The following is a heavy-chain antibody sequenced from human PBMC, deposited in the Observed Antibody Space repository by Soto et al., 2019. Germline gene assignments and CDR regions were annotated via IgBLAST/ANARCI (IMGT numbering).Heavy chain of an antibody. CDR2: IIPYYNTL. CDR1: EGTFNSYA. D-gene: IGHD6-13*01. V-gene: IGHV1-69*01. Sequence: QAQVVQSGAEVRKPGSSVKLSCKASEGTFNSYAIAWVRQAPGQGLEWMGGIIPYYNTLNYAQKFQDRVTITADDSTNTVYMPLSSLRSDDTAVYFCASGASRWYPYFFDSWAQGTLVTVSS. CDR3: ASGASRWYPYFFDS. J-gene: IGHJ4*02.